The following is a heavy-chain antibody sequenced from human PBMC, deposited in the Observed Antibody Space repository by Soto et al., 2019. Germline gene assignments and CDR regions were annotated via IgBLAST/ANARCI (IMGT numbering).Heavy chain of an antibody. CDR1: GFNFKIYD. D-gene: IGHD2-8*02. V-gene: IGHV3-23*01. Sequence: LRLSCVASGFNFKIYDMHWVRQCPGKGLEWVSGLGRKIGDTHYGDSVKGRFTISRDRSKNTLYLQMNSLTAGDTAMYYCAKATATGGGAFDICAQGTMVTV. CDR3: AKATATGGGAFDI. CDR2: LGRKIGDT. J-gene: IGHJ3*02.